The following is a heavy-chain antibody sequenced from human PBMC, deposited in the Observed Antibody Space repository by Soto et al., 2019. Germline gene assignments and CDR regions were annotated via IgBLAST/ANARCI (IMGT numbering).Heavy chain of an antibody. V-gene: IGHV1-69*06. CDR1: GGTFSSYA. D-gene: IGHD6-6*01. CDR3: ARAPYVAARPMYNWFDP. CDR2: IIPIFGTA. J-gene: IGHJ5*02. Sequence: SVKVSCKASGGTFSSYAISWVRQAPGQGLEWMGGIIPIFGTANYAQKFQGRVTITADKSTSTAYMELSSLRSEDTAVYYCARAPYVAARPMYNWFDPWGQGTLVTVSS.